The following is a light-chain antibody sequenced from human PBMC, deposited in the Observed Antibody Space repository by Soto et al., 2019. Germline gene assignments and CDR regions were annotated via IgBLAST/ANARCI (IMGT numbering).Light chain of an antibody. Sequence: QSVLTQPRSVSGSPGQSVTISCTRTSSDVGGYNYVSWYQQHPGKAPKLMIYDVSKRPSGVPDRFSGSKSGNTASLTISGLHAEDETDYYCCAGAGSDTCYVFGRGPKVTVL. CDR3: CAGAGSDTCYV. CDR1: SSDVGGYNY. V-gene: IGLV2-11*01. J-gene: IGLJ1*01. CDR2: DVS.